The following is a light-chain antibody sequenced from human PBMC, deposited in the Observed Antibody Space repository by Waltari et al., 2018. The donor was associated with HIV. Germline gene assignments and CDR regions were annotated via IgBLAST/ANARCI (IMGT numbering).Light chain of an antibody. Sequence: QSALTPPRSVSGSPGQSVPISCTGTSSDIGSYHYVSWSQHPPGKAPKFMIYAVSKRPSGVPDRFSGSKSDNTASLTISGLQPEDEADYHCCSYAGNFTLVFGGGTKLTVL. V-gene: IGLV2-11*01. CDR3: CSYAGNFTLV. J-gene: IGLJ2*01. CDR1: SSDIGSYHY. CDR2: AVS.